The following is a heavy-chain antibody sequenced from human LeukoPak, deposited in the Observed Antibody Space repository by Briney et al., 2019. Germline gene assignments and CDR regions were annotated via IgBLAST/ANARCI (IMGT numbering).Heavy chain of an antibody. CDR3: ARGLPVYYGSGSHRTDGETIDY. V-gene: IGHV4-30-2*01. J-gene: IGHJ4*02. CDR2: IYHSGST. Sequence: PSETLSLTCAVSGGSISSGGYSWSWIRQPPGKGLEWIGYIYHSGSTYYNPSLKSRVTISVDRSKNQFSLKLSSVTAADTAVYYCARGLPVYYGSGSHRTDGETIDYWGQGTLVTVSS. D-gene: IGHD3-10*01. CDR1: GGSISSGGYS.